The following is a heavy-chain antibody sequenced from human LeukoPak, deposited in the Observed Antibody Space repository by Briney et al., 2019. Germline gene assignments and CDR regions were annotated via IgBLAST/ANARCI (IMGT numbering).Heavy chain of an antibody. CDR2: IYYSGST. CDR1: GGSISSYY. V-gene: IGHV4-59*12. Sequence: SETLSLTCTVSGGSISSYYWSWIRQPPGKGLEWIGYIYYSGSTNYNPSLKSRVTMSVDTSKNQFSLKLSSVTAADTAVYCCARGYDFAWFDPWGQGTLVTVSS. CDR3: ARGYDFAWFDP. J-gene: IGHJ5*02. D-gene: IGHD3/OR15-3a*01.